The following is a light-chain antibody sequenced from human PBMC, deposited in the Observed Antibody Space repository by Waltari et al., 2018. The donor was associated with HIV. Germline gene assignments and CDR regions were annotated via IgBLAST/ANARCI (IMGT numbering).Light chain of an antibody. CDR1: RSNIGRNS. V-gene: IGLV1-51*02. CDR3: GAWDNSLGGVV. Sequence: QSVLTQPPSVSAAPGQQVTLSCSGSRSNIGRNSVAWYQHLPGTAPKIVIYETNKRPSGIPDRFSGSKSGTSGTLDITGLQTGDEADYYCGAWDNSLGGVVFGGGTKLTVL. J-gene: IGLJ2*01. CDR2: ETN.